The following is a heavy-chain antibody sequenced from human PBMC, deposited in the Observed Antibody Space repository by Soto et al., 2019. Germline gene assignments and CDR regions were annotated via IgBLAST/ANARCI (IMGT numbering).Heavy chain of an antibody. CDR2: ISGSDGRT. J-gene: IGHJ4*02. CDR3: AKGVSQYTPLALFDY. D-gene: IGHD5-18*01. V-gene: IGHV3-23*01. Sequence: HPGGSLRLSCAASGFTFSSYAMSWVRQAPGKGLEWVSTISGSDGRTYSTDSVKGRFTISRDNSRNTAYLQMNSLRVEDTAVYYCAKGVSQYTPLALFDYWGRGTLVTAPQ. CDR1: GFTFSSYA.